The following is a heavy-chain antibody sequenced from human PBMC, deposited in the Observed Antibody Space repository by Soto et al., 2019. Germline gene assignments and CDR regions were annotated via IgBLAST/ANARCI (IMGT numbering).Heavy chain of an antibody. Sequence: QVQLVESGGGVVQPGRSLRLSCAASGFTFSSYGMHWVRQAPGKGLEWVAVIWLDGSNEYYADSVKGRFTISRDNSKNTLYLQMNSLRAEDTAVYYCARGLWSFDYWGQGNLVTVSS. CDR3: ARGLWSFDY. CDR2: IWLDGSNE. CDR1: GFTFSSYG. J-gene: IGHJ4*02. D-gene: IGHD5-18*01. V-gene: IGHV3-33*01.